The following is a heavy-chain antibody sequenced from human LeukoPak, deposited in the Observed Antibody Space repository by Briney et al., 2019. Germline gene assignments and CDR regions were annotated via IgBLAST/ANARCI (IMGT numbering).Heavy chain of an antibody. D-gene: IGHD4-17*01. CDR2: IRKKGYGETT. Sequence: PGGSLRLSCTASGFTFGDDAWSWFRQAPGKGLEWICFIRKKGYGETTDYAASVRGRFTISRDDAKSIAYLQMNSLKTGDTALYYCSRGLHDYGDSNYYFDQWGRGTLVTVSS. V-gene: IGHV3-49*03. J-gene: IGHJ4*02. CDR3: SRGLHDYGDSNYYFDQ. CDR1: GFTFGDDA.